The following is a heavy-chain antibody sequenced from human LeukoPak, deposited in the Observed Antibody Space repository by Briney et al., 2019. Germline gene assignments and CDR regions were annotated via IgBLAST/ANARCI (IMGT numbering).Heavy chain of an antibody. CDR2: IYTSGST. D-gene: IGHD3-10*01. CDR1: GYSISSGYY. J-gene: IGHJ5*02. CDR3: AREGLNMVRGVIPKEAWGWFDP. Sequence: SETLSLTCTVSGYSISSGYYWGWIRQPAGKGLEWIGRIYTSGSTNYNPSLKSRVTVSVDTSKNQFSLKLSSVTAADTAVYYYAREGLNMVRGVIPKEAWGWFDPWGQGTLVTVSS. V-gene: IGHV4-61*02.